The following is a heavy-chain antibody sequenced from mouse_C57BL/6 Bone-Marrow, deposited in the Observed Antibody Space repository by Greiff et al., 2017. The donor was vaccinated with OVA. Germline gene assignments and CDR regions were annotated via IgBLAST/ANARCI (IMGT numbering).Heavy chain of an antibody. J-gene: IGHJ2*01. D-gene: IGHD3-2*01. Sequence: DVMLVESGEGLVKPGGSLKLSCAASGFTFSSYAMSWVRQTPEKRLEWVAYISSGGDYIYYADTVKGRFTISRDNARNTLYLQMSSLKSEDTAMYYCTRTAPEYYFDYWGQGTTLTVSS. V-gene: IGHV5-9-1*02. CDR3: TRTAPEYYFDY. CDR1: GFTFSSYA. CDR2: ISSGGDYI.